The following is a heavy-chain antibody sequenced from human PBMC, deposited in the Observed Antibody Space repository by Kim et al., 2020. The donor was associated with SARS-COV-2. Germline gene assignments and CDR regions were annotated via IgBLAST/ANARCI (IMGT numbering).Heavy chain of an antibody. Sequence: GGSLRLSCAASGFTFSSYGMHWVRQAPGKGLEWVAVISYDGSNKYYADSVKGRFTISRDNSKNTLYLQMNSLRAEDTAVYYCAKDRGSRDGAGSSLDYWGQGTLVTVSS. CDR1: GFTFSSYG. CDR3: AKDRGSRDGAGSSLDY. V-gene: IGHV3-30*18. J-gene: IGHJ4*02. CDR2: ISYDGSNK. D-gene: IGHD6-13*01.